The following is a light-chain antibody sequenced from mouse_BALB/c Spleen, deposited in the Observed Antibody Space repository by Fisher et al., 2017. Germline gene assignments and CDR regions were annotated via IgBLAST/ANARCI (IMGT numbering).Light chain of an antibody. CDR1: SSVSY. CDR2: RTS. CDR3: QQWSSNPLT. J-gene: IGKJ5*01. Sequence: IVMTQSTAIMSASPGEKVTMTCSASSSVSYMYWYQQKPGSSPKPWIYRTSNLASGVPARFSGSGSVTSYSLTISSMEAEDAATYYCQQWSSNPLTFGAVTKLEMK. V-gene: IGKV4-68*01.